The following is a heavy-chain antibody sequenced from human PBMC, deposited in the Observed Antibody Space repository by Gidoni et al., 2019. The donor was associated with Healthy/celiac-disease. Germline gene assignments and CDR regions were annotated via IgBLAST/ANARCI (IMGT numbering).Heavy chain of an antibody. D-gene: IGHD3-10*01. CDR3: ARDLDYYGSGSYYKPYYYYGMDV. CDR2: IWYDGSNK. CDR1: GFTFSSYG. J-gene: IGHJ6*02. V-gene: IGHV3-33*01. Sequence: QVQLAESGGGVVQPGRSLRLSCAASGFTFSSYGMHWVRQAPGKGLEWVAVIWYDGSNKCYADSVKGRFTISRDNSKNTLYLQMNSLRAEDTAVYYCARDLDYYGSGSYYKPYYYYGMDVWGQGTTVTVSS.